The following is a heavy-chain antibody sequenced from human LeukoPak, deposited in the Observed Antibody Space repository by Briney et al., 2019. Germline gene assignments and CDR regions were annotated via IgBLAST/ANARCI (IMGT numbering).Heavy chain of an antibody. CDR2: ISSSSSYI. V-gene: IGHV3-21*06. J-gene: IGHJ4*02. CDR1: GFTFSSYS. D-gene: IGHD4-23*01. Sequence: GGSLRLSCAASGFTFSSYSMNWVRQAPGKGLEWVSSISSSSSYIHYADSVKGRFTISRDNAKNSLYLQMNSLRAEDTAVYYCARDYGGSSPFDYWGQGTLVTVSS. CDR3: ARDYGGSSPFDY.